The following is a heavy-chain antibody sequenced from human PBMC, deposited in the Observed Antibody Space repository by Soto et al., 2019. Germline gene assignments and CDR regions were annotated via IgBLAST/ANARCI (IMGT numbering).Heavy chain of an antibody. CDR1: GFTFSSYA. CDR3: APPQGIFGVVPHHPAY. V-gene: IGHV3-23*01. CDR2: ISGSGGST. D-gene: IGHD3-3*02. Sequence: GGSLRLSCAASGFTFSSYAMSWVRQAPGKGLEWVSAISGSGGSTYYADSVKGRFTISRDNSKNTLYLQMNSLRAEDTAVYYCAPPQGIFGVVPHHPAYWGQGTLVTVSS. J-gene: IGHJ4*02.